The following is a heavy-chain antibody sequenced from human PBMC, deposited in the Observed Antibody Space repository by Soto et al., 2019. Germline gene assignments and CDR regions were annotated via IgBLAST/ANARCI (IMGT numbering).Heavy chain of an antibody. Sequence: QVQLQESGPGLVKPSETLSLTCTVSGGSVSSGSYYWSWIRQPPGKGLEWIGYIYYSGSTNYNPSLKSRVTISVHTSKNQFSLKLSSVTAADTAVYYCARNYYDSSGSLDYWGQGTLVTVSS. V-gene: IGHV4-61*01. D-gene: IGHD3-22*01. CDR3: ARNYYDSSGSLDY. J-gene: IGHJ4*02. CDR2: IYYSGST. CDR1: GGSVSSGSYY.